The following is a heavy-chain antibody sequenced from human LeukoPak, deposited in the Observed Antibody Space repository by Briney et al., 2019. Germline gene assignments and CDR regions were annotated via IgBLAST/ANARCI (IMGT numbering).Heavy chain of an antibody. V-gene: IGHV4-39*01. CDR2: IYYSGST. J-gene: IGHJ4*02. CDR3: ARAYDFWSGYHFTYDY. CDR1: GGSISSSSYY. D-gene: IGHD3-3*01. Sequence: TSSETLSLTCTVSGGSISSSSYYWGWIRQPPGEGLEWSGSIYYSGSTYYNPSLKSRVTISVDTSKNQFSLKLSSVTAADTAVYYCARAYDFWSGYHFTYDYWGQGTLVTVSS.